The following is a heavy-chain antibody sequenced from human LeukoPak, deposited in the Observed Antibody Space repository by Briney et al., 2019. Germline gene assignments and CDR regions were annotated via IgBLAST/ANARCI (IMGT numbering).Heavy chain of an antibody. J-gene: IGHJ6*03. CDR1: GGSISSGGYY. D-gene: IGHD4-17*01. Sequence: SETLSLTCTVSGGSISSGGYYWSWIRQHPGKGLEWIGYIYYSGSTNYNPSLKSRVTMSVDTSKNQFSLKLSSVTAADTAVYYCARVPRGSRSYGDYVGYYYYYMDVWGKGTTVTVSS. CDR2: IYYSGST. CDR3: ARVPRGSRSYGDYVGYYYYYMDV. V-gene: IGHV4-61*08.